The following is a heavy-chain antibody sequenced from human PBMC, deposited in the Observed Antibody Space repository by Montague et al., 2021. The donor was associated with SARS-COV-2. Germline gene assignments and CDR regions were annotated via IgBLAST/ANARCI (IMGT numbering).Heavy chain of an antibody. J-gene: IGHJ4*02. Sequence: SLRLSRAASGFTFSSYAMSWVRQAPGKGLEWVSVIYSGGSSTYYADSVKGRFTISRDNSRNTLYLQMNSLRAEDTAVYFCAKSPWGGSSGWFDYWGQGTLVTVSS. CDR3: AKSPWGGSSGWFDY. CDR2: IYSGGSST. V-gene: IGHV3-23*03. D-gene: IGHD6-19*01. CDR1: GFTFSSYA.